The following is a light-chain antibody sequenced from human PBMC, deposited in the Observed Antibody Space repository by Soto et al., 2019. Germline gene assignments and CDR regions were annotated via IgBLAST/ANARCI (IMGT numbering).Light chain of an antibody. V-gene: IGLV1-51*01. Sequence: QSALTQPPSVSAAPGQKVTISCSGSSSNVGNNYVSWYQQLPGTGPKLLIHANNKRPSGIPDRISGSKSGTSATLGITGLQTGDEADYYCATWDTSLSAVVFGGGTKVTVL. CDR2: ANN. J-gene: IGLJ2*01. CDR3: ATWDTSLSAVV. CDR1: SSNVGNNY.